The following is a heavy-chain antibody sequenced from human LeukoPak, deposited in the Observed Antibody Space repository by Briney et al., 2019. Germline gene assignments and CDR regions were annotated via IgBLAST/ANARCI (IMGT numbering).Heavy chain of an antibody. CDR3: ARVGGYGSGSYEAFDI. CDR2: IYYSGST. Sequence: SETLSLTCTVSGYSISSHYWSWIRQPPGTGLERIGYIYYSGSTNYNPSLKSRVTISIDTSKNQFSLRLSSVTAADTAVYYCARVGGYGSGSYEAFDIWGQETMVTVSS. J-gene: IGHJ3*02. CDR1: GYSISSHY. D-gene: IGHD3-10*01. V-gene: IGHV4-59*11.